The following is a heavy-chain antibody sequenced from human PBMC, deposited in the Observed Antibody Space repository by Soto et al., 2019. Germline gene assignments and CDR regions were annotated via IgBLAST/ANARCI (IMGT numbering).Heavy chain of an antibody. D-gene: IGHD3-9*01. CDR1: GFTFTSAA. CDR2: IVVGSGNT. V-gene: IGHV1-58*01. CDR3: AADDSYYDILTGYPRAYYYYGMDV. J-gene: IGHJ6*02. Sequence: SVKGACKASGFTFTSAAVQWVRQARGQRLEWIGWIVVGSGNTNYAQKFQERVTITRDMSTSTAYMELSSLRSEDTAVYYCAADDSYYDILTGYPRAYYYYGMDVWGQGTTVTVSS.